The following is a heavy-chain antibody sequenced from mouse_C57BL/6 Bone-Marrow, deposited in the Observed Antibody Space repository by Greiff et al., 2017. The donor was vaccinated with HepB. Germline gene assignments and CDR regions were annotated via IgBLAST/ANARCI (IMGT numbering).Heavy chain of an antibody. D-gene: IGHD1-1*01. Sequence: QVQLQQPGAELVKPGASVKLSCKASGYTFTSYWMQWVKQRPGQGLEWIGEIDPSDSYTNYNQKFKGKATLTVDTSSSTAYMQLCSLTSEDSAVYYCARTTPYYYGSSYHWYFDVWGTGTTVTVSS. J-gene: IGHJ1*03. V-gene: IGHV1-50*01. CDR1: GYTFTSYW. CDR3: ARTTPYYYGSSYHWYFDV. CDR2: IDPSDSYT.